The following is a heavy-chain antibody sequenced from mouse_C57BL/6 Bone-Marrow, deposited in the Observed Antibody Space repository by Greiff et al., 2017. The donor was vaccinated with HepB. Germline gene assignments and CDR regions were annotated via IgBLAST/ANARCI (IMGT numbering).Heavy chain of an antibody. V-gene: IGHV1-26*01. CDR3: ARGATTVSYWYFDV. CDR1: GYTFTDYY. J-gene: IGHJ1*03. D-gene: IGHD1-1*01. CDR2: INPNNGGT. Sequence: EVQLQQSGPELVKPGASVKISCKASGYTFTDYYMNWVKQSHGKSLEWIGDINPNNGGTSYNQKFKGKATLTVDKSSSTAYMELRSLTSEDSAVYYCARGATTVSYWYFDVWGTGTTVTVSS.